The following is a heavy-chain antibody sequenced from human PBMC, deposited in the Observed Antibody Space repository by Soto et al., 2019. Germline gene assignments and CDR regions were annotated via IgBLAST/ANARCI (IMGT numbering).Heavy chain of an antibody. Sequence: QVQLVQSGAEVKKPGASVKVSCKVSGHTLSELSMHWVRQAPGKGLEWMGGFDPEDGETISAQKFQGRVTMTEDTSTDSIYMELSSLRSEDTAVYYCAAGGTRWRHSPFAYWGKGTLVTISS. D-gene: IGHD1-1*01. CDR1: GHTLSELS. CDR2: FDPEDGET. CDR3: AAGGTRWRHSPFAY. J-gene: IGHJ4*02. V-gene: IGHV1-24*01.